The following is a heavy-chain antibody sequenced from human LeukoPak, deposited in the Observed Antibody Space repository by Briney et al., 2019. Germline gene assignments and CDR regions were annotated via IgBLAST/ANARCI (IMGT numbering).Heavy chain of an antibody. CDR3: AREFSAYGMDV. CDR1: GGSISSSSYY. D-gene: IGHD1-26*01. J-gene: IGHJ6*02. CDR2: IYYSGST. V-gene: IGHV4-39*07. Sequence: SETLSLTCPVSGGSISSSSYYWGWIRQPPGKGLEWIGSIYYSGSTYYNPSLKSRVTISVDTSKNQFSLKMSSVTAADTAVYYCAREFSAYGMDVWGQGTTVTVSS.